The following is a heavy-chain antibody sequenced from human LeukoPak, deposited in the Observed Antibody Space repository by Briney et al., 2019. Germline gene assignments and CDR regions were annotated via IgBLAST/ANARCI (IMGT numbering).Heavy chain of an antibody. CDR1: GGTFSSYA. CDR3: ARDGVTINGMDV. D-gene: IGHD3-10*01. J-gene: IGHJ6*02. CDR2: IIPILGIA. V-gene: IGHV1-69*04. Sequence: GSSVKVSCKASGGTFSSYAISWVRQALGQGLEWMGRIIPILGIANYAQKFQGRVTITADKSTSTAYMELSSLRSEDTAVYYCARDGVTINGMDVWGQGTTVTVSS.